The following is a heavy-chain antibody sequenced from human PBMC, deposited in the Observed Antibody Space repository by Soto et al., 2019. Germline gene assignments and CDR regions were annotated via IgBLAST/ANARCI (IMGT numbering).Heavy chain of an antibody. CDR1: GYTFTSYA. CDR2: INAGNGNT. CDR3: ARDGEGTYYYGSGNIHNWFDP. J-gene: IGHJ5*02. D-gene: IGHD3-10*01. Sequence: QVQLVQSGAEVKKPGASVKVSCKASGYTFTSYAMHWVRQAPGQRLEWMGWINAGNGNTKYSQKFQGRVTITRDTSASTAYMELSSLRSEDTAVYYCARDGEGTYYYGSGNIHNWFDPWGQGTLVTVSS. V-gene: IGHV1-3*01.